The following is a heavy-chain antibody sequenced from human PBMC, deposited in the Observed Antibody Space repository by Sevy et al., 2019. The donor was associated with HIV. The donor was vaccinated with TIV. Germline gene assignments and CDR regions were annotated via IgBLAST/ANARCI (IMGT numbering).Heavy chain of an antibody. Sequence: ASVKVSCKASGYTFTAYYVHWVRQAPGQGLEWMGRINPNSDGTNYAQKFQGRVTMTRDTSISTAYMELSGLRYDDTAVYHCARAYYYDSSAYYFDHWGQGTLVTVSS. J-gene: IGHJ4*02. CDR2: INPNSDGT. V-gene: IGHV1-2*06. CDR1: GYTFTAYY. D-gene: IGHD3-22*01. CDR3: ARAYYYDSSAYYFDH.